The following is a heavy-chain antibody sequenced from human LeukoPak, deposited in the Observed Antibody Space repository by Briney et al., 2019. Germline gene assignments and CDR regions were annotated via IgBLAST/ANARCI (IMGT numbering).Heavy chain of an antibody. J-gene: IGHJ4*02. CDR3: ARDLLDCGGPRCTDF. Sequence: GGSLRLSCAASGFAFDIYRMHWVRQAPGKGLEWVSFISDDGSDTYYSNSVKGRFTISRDNSKKILYLQMDSLGTEDTAVYYCARDLLDCGGPRCTDFGGQGTLVTVSS. V-gene: IGHV3-30-3*01. CDR1: GFAFDIYR. CDR2: ISDDGSDT. D-gene: IGHD2-21*01.